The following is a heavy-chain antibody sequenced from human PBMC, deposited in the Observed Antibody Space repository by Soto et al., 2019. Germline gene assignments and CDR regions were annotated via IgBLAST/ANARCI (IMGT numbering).Heavy chain of an antibody. Sequence: EVQLVQSGAEVKKPGESLRISCKGSGYSFTTYWITWVRQMPGKGLEWMGRIDPSDSDTNYSPSFQGHVTISADKSISTAYLQWSSLKASDTAMYYCARLAMATRRGYYAMDVWGQGTTVTVSS. D-gene: IGHD5-12*01. J-gene: IGHJ6*02. CDR2: IDPSDSDT. CDR3: ARLAMATRRGYYAMDV. V-gene: IGHV5-10-1*01. CDR1: GYSFTTYW.